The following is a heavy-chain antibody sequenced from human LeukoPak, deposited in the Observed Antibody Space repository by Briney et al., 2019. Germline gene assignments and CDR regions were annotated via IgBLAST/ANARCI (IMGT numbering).Heavy chain of an antibody. CDR2: IYYSGST. Sequence: PSETLSLTCTVSGGSISSYYWSWIRQPPGKGLEWIGYIYYSGSTNYNPSLKSRVTISVDTSKNQFSLQLKSVTPEDTAVYYCARDPGTSSWNYFDYWGQGTLVTVSS. CDR3: ARDPGTSSWNYFDY. J-gene: IGHJ4*02. CDR1: GGSISSYY. V-gene: IGHV4-59*12. D-gene: IGHD1-1*01.